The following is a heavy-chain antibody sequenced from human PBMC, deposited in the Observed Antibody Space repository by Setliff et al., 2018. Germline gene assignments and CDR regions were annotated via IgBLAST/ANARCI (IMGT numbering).Heavy chain of an antibody. CDR1: GGSISSSSYY. Sequence: SETLSLTCTVSGGSISSSSYYWGWIRQPPGKGLEWIGSIYYSGSTYYNPSLKSRVTISADTSKNQFSLRLKSVTAADTAVYYCTRNFLGWLARFWGRGTLVTVSS. D-gene: IGHD6-19*01. J-gene: IGHJ4*02. CDR2: IYYSGST. V-gene: IGHV4-39*07. CDR3: TRNFLGWLARF.